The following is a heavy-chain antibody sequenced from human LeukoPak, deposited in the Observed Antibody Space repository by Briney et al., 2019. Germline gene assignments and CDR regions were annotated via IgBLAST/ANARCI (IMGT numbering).Heavy chain of an antibody. CDR3: ARDRYCTGTTCYVGGGWFFDL. V-gene: IGHV3-53*01. CDR2: IYSGGST. J-gene: IGHJ2*01. Sequence: GGSLRLSCAASGFTVGSNCMSWVRQAPGKGLEWVSVIYSGGSTYYADSVKGRFTISRDNSKNTLDLQMNSLRAEDTAVYYCARDRYCTGTTCYVGGGWFFDLWGRGTLVTVSS. CDR1: GFTVGSNC. D-gene: IGHD2-2*01.